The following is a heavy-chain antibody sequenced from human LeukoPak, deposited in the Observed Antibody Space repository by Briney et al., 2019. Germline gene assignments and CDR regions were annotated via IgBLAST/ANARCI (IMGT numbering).Heavy chain of an antibody. CDR1: GFTFDDYA. CDR3: ARAGYDY. Sequence: RGSLRLSCAASGFTFDDYAMHWVRQAPGKGLEWVAVISYDGSNKYYADSVKGRFTISRDNSKNTLYLQMNSLRAEDTAVYYCARAGYDYWGQGTLVTVSS. V-gene: IGHV3-30*03. J-gene: IGHJ4*02. CDR2: ISYDGSNK. D-gene: IGHD5-12*01.